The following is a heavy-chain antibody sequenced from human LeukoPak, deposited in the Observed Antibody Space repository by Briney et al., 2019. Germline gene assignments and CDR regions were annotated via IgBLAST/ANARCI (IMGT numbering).Heavy chain of an antibody. CDR2: IIPIFGTA. J-gene: IGHJ3*02. CDR1: GGTFSSYA. D-gene: IGHD5-12*01. Sequence: ASVKVSCKASGGTFSSYAISWVRQAPGQGLEWMGGIIPIFGTANYAQKFQGRVTITADKSTSTAYMELNSLTSDDTAVYYCARDLPKIGYVGAFDIWGQGTMVTVPS. CDR3: ARDLPKIGYVGAFDI. V-gene: IGHV1-69*06.